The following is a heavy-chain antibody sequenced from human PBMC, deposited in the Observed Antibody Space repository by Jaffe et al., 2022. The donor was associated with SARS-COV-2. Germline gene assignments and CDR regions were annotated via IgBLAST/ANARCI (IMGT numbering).Heavy chain of an antibody. CDR3: ARLFVPYYDSSGYYWSIDR. J-gene: IGHJ5*02. Sequence: VQLVQSGAEVKGPGESLRISCRGSGYSFTTYWITWVRQMPGKGLEWMGRIDPSDSYTNYNPSFQGHVTISADKSINTAYLQWSSLKASDTAMYYCARLFVPYYDSSGYYWSIDRWGQGTLVTVSS. CDR1: GYSFTTYW. D-gene: IGHD3-22*01. V-gene: IGHV5-10-1*03. CDR2: IDPSDSYT.